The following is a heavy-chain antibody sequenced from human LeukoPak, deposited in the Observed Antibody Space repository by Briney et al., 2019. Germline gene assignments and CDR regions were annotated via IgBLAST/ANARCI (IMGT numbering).Heavy chain of an antibody. D-gene: IGHD4-17*01. J-gene: IGHJ6*03. Sequence: ASVKVSCKASGYTFTSYGISWVRQAPGQGLEWMGWISAYNGNTNYAQKLQGRVTMTTDTSTSTAYMELRSLRSDDTAVYYCARDLGDPLYYYYYYMDVWGKGTTVTISS. CDR1: GYTFTSYG. CDR3: ARDLGDPLYYYYYYMDV. V-gene: IGHV1-18*01. CDR2: ISAYNGNT.